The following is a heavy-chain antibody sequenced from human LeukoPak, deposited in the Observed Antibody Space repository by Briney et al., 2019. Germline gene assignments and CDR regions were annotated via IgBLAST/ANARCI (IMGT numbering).Heavy chain of an antibody. CDR1: GFTFSRYS. Sequence: PGGSLRLSCAASGFTFSRYSMNWVSQAPGKGLEWVSSISSSSTIYYADSVKGRFTISRDNAKNSLYLQMNSLRAEDTAVYYCARERHGRNYYDSSGSIDYWGQGTLVTVSS. CDR3: ARERHGRNYYDSSGSIDY. D-gene: IGHD3-22*01. V-gene: IGHV3-48*01. J-gene: IGHJ4*02. CDR2: ISSSSTI.